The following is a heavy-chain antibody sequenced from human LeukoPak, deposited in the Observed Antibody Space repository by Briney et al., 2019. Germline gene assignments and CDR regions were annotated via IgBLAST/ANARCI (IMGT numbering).Heavy chain of an antibody. V-gene: IGHV3-23*01. J-gene: IGHJ5*02. CDR2: ISGSGGST. D-gene: IGHD2-21*02. CDR1: GFTFSSYA. CDR3: AKFAGSVVVTARGNWFDP. Sequence: GGSLRLSCAASGFTFSSYAMSWVRQAPGKGLEWVSAISGSGGSTYYADSVKGRFTISRDNSKNTLYLQMNSLRAEDTAVYYCAKFAGSVVVTARGNWFDPWGQGTLVTVSS.